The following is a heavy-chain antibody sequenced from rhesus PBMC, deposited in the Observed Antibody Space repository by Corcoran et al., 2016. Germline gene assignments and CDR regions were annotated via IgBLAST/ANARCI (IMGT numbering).Heavy chain of an antibody. Sequence: QVQLQESGPGLVKPSETLSLTCAVSGGSISDDYYWSWIRQPPGKGLEWIGYIYGRGGGPNYKPSLKNRVTISIDTSKNQFSLKLSSVTAADTAVYYCARERQYSWNLYNRFDVWGAGVLVTVSS. J-gene: IGHJ5-1*01. CDR1: GGSISDDYY. CDR3: ARERQYSWNLYNRFDV. D-gene: IGHD1-1-1*01. CDR2: IYGRGGGP. V-gene: IGHV4-106*01.